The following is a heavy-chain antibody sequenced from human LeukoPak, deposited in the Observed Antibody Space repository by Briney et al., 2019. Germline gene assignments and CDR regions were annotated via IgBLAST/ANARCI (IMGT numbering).Heavy chain of an antibody. Sequence: SETLSLTCTVSGXSIRSYCWSWIRQPPGKGLEWIGYIYFSGSTSYNPSLKSRVTISVDRSKNQFSLKLSSVAAADTAVYYCARSYDTNFDYWGQGTLVTVSS. J-gene: IGHJ4*02. D-gene: IGHD3-3*01. CDR1: GXSIRSYC. CDR3: ARSYDTNFDY. V-gene: IGHV4-59*01. CDR2: IYFSGST.